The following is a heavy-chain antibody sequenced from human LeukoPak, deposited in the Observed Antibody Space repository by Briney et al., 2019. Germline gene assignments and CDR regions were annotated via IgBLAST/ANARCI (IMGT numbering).Heavy chain of an antibody. V-gene: IGHV3-23*01. Sequence: GGSLTLSCAASGFTFSGYAMSWVRQPPGKGLEWVSAISGSGGSTYNADSVKGGFTTSRNTSKNTLLLQMTSMRADTTAVYYLAKNHPGGVVMGDFDYWGEGTPVTVSS. CDR2: ISGSGGST. D-gene: IGHD3-3*01. J-gene: IGHJ4*02. CDR1: GFTFSGYA. CDR3: AKNHPGGVVMGDFDY.